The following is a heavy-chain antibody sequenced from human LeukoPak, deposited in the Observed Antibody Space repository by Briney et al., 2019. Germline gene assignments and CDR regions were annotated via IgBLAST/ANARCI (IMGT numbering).Heavy chain of an antibody. V-gene: IGHV3-43*02. CDR2: LSGDGGST. CDR3: AKDFGYYDSSGYYSS. CDR1: GFTFYDYA. D-gene: IGHD3-22*01. Sequence: GGSLRLSCAASGFTFYDYAMHWVRQAPGKGLEWVSLLSGDGGSTYYADSVKGRFTISRDNSKDSLYLQMNSLRTEDTALYYCAKDFGYYDSSGYYSSWGQGTLVTVSS. J-gene: IGHJ5*02.